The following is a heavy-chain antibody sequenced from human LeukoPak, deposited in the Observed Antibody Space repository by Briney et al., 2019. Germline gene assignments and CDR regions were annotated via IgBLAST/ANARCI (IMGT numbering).Heavy chain of an antibody. CDR3: ARDRLEVAGTGGNY. Sequence: VASVKVSCKASGYTFTSYGISWVRHAPGQGLEWMGWISAYNGNTNYAQKLQGRVTMTPDTSPSTAYMELRSLRSDDTAVYYCARDRLEVAGTGGNYWGQGTLVTVSS. CDR2: ISAYNGNT. J-gene: IGHJ4*02. D-gene: IGHD6-19*01. CDR1: GYTFTSYG. V-gene: IGHV1-18*01.